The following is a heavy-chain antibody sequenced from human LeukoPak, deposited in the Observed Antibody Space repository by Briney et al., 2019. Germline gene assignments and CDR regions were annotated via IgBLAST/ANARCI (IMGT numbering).Heavy chain of an antibody. J-gene: IGHJ4*02. V-gene: IGHV5-51*01. CDR2: VYPGNSNT. CDR1: GYSFTSYW. Sequence: GESLKISSKGSGYSFTSYWIGWVSQMPGKGLEGLGSVYPGNSNTRYSPSFQGQVTISADKSINPASLKLSSLKASDTAMYYCARLWGLFDYWGQGTLVTVSS. CDR3: ARLWGLFDY. D-gene: IGHD3-10*01.